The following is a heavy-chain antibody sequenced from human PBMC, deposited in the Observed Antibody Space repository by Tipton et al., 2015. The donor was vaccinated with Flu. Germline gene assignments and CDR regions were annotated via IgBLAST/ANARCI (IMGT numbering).Heavy chain of an antibody. V-gene: IGHV3-13*01. D-gene: IGHD6-13*01. J-gene: IGHJ6*02. CDR3: ARGPLPDSNWYNGMDV. CDR2: IDSAGDT. CDR1: GFTFSSYD. Sequence: SLRLSCAASGFTFSSYDMHWVRQATGEGLQWVSGIDSAGDTYYLDSVKGRFTVSRDNAKSSLYLQMNSLRAGDTAVYFCARGPLPDSNWYNGMDVWGQGTTVTVSS.